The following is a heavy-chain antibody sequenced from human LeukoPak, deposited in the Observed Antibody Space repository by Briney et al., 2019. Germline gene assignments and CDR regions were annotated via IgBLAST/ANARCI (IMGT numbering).Heavy chain of an antibody. V-gene: IGHV4-61*02. CDR3: AREGYGYEDY. Sequence: SETLSLTCTVSGGSISSGSYYWSWIRQPAGKGLEWIGRIYTSGSTNYNPSLKSRVTISVDTSKNQFSLKLSSVTAADTAVYYCAREGYGYEDYWGKGTLVTVSS. J-gene: IGHJ4*02. CDR1: GGSISSGSYY. CDR2: IYTSGST. D-gene: IGHD5-18*01.